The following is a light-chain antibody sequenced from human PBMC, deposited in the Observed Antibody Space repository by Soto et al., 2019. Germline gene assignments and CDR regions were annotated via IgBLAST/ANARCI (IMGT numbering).Light chain of an antibody. J-gene: IGLJ1*01. CDR1: SSDVGGFNY. Sequence: QSVLTQPASVSGSLGQSITISCTGTSSDVGGFNYVSWYQQHPGKAPKLMIYEVSNRPSGVSNRFSGSKSGNTASLTISGLQAADEADYYCSSYTSSSTYVFGSGTKVTAL. CDR3: SSYTSSSTYV. CDR2: EVS. V-gene: IGLV2-14*01.